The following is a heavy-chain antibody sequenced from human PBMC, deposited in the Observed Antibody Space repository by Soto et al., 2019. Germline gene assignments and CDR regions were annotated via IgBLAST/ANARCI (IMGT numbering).Heavy chain of an antibody. CDR1: GFTMSSYW. D-gene: IGHD6-13*01. Sequence: PGGSLRLSCEASGFTMSSYWMSWVRQAQGKGPQWVANIKPDGSEKYYVDSVKDRFTISRDNAQNSLYLQMNSLRTEDTAVYYCARVAIPIARNDYWGQGTLVTVSS. CDR3: ARVAIPIARNDY. J-gene: IGHJ4*02. CDR2: IKPDGSEK. V-gene: IGHV3-7*03.